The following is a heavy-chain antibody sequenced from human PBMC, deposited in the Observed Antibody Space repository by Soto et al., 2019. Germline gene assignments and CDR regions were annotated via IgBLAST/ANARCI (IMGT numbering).Heavy chain of an antibody. J-gene: IGHJ4*02. V-gene: IGHV1-69*13. D-gene: IGHD3-3*01. Sequence: ASVKVSCKASGGTFSSYAISWVRQAPGQGLERMGGIIPIFGTANYAQKFQGRVTITADESTSTAYMELSSLRSEDTAVYYCARDDFWSGYYTGNYWGQGTLVTVSS. CDR2: IIPIFGTA. CDR1: GGTFSSYA. CDR3: ARDDFWSGYYTGNY.